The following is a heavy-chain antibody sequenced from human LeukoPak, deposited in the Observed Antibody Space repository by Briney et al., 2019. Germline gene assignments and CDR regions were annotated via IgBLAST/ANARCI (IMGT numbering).Heavy chain of an antibody. Sequence: ASVKVSCKASGGTFSSYAISWVRQAPGQGLEGMGGIIPIFGTANYAQKFQGRVTITADESTSTAYMELSSLRSEDTAVYYCARALTTETYLFDYWGQGTLVTVSS. J-gene: IGHJ4*02. CDR3: ARALTTETYLFDY. CDR2: IIPIFGTA. V-gene: IGHV1-69*13. D-gene: IGHD1-14*01. CDR1: GGTFSSYA.